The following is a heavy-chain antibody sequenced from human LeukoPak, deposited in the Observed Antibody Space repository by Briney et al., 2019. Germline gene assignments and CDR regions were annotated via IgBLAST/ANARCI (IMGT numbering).Heavy chain of an antibody. CDR3: ARGLEWLTRRHTWFDP. Sequence: ASVKVSCKASGGTFTNYAISWVRQAPGQGLEWMGWISGYNGNTNYAQKPQGRVTMTTDTSTRTAYMELRSLRSDDTAVYYCARGLEWLTRRHTWFDPWGQGTLVTVSS. CDR2: ISGYNGNT. V-gene: IGHV1-18*01. CDR1: GGTFTNYA. D-gene: IGHD3-3*01. J-gene: IGHJ5*02.